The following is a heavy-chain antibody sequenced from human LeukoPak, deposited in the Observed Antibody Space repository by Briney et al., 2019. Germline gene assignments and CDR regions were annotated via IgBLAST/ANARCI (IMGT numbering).Heavy chain of an antibody. CDR1: GGSISSGGYS. V-gene: IGHV4-30-2*01. J-gene: IGHJ3*02. Sequence: PSETLSLTCAVSGGSISSGGYSWSWIRQPPGKGLEWIGYIYHSGSTYYNPSLKSRVTISVDRSKNQFSLKLSSVTAADTAMYYCARSPYYHDSSGYSRSYAFDIWGQGTMVTGSS. CDR3: ARSPYYHDSSGYSRSYAFDI. D-gene: IGHD3-22*01. CDR2: IYHSGST.